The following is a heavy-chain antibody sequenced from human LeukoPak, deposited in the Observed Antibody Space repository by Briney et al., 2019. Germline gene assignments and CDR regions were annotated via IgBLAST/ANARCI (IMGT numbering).Heavy chain of an antibody. CDR2: IYYSGST. Sequence: GSLRLSCAASGFTVSSNYMSWVRQAPGKGLEWIGSIYYSGSTYYNPSLKSRVTISVDTSKNQFSLKLSSVTAADTAVYYCARIMVYAMKSKSGWFDPWGQGTLVTVSS. CDR1: GFTVSSNY. J-gene: IGHJ5*02. D-gene: IGHD2-8*01. V-gene: IGHV4-39*07. CDR3: ARIMVYAMKSKSGWFDP.